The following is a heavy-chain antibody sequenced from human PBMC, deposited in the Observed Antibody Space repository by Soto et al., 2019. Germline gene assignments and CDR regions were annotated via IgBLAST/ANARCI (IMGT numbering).Heavy chain of an antibody. CDR3: ARGIGTIAALKGDATDNCYFDS. Sequence: ETLFPTSAVYGGSFSGCYWSWSRQPPGKGLEWIGDISHSGGSNQNPSLKRRVTISVDTSKNQFSLKLKSVTAADKAVYYCARGIGTIAALKGDATDNCYFDSWGLGTRGTVS. J-gene: IGHJ4*02. CDR1: GGSFSGCY. CDR2: ISHSGGS. V-gene: IGHV4-34*01. D-gene: IGHD6-25*01.